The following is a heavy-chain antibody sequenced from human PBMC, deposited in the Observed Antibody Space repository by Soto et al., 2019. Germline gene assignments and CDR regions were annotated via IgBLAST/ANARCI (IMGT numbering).Heavy chain of an antibody. Sequence: QVQVQESGPGVVEPSETLSLTCTVSGGSISAYYWSWIRQPPGKGLEWIGYIYNAESTKYNPSLESRVTISADTSKNQFSLKLSSVTSADTAVYYCARRGRLLEYFSMDVWGRGTTVTVSS. CDR2: IYNAEST. CDR1: GGSISAYY. J-gene: IGHJ6*03. CDR3: ARRGRLLEYFSMDV. V-gene: IGHV4-59*01. D-gene: IGHD3-3*01.